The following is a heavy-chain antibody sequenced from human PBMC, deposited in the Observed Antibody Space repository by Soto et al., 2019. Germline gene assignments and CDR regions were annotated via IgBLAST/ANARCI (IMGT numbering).Heavy chain of an antibody. CDR3: ANHGGGIVVVVAATYFITAFDY. CDR2: ISGSGGST. J-gene: IGHJ4*02. CDR1: GFTFSSYA. D-gene: IGHD2-15*01. V-gene: IGHV3-23*01. Sequence: EVQLLESGGGLVQPGGSLRLSCAASGFTFSSYAMSWVRQAPGKGLEWVSAISGSGGSTYYADSVKGRFTISRDNSKNTLYLQMNSLRAEDTAVYYCANHGGGIVVVVAATYFITAFDYWGQGTLVTVSS.